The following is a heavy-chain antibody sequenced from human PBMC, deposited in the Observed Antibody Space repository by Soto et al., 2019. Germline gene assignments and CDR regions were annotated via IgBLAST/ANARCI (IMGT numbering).Heavy chain of an antibody. V-gene: IGHV1-69*06. Sequence: SVKVSCQASGGTFSSYAISWVRQAPGQGLEWMGGIIPIFGTANYAQNFQGRVTITADKSTSTAYMELSSLISEDTAVYYCASGGLELRLQDPLEADWRQRTLVTVSS. D-gene: IGHD1-7*01. CDR1: GGTFSSYA. CDR3: ASGGLELRLQDPLEAD. CDR2: IIPIFGTA. J-gene: IGHJ4*02.